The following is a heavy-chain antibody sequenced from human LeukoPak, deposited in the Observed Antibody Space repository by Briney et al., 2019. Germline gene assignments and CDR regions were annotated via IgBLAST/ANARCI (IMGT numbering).Heavy chain of an antibody. CDR2: ISYDGSNK. CDR3: AKNGPQGGAFDI. D-gene: IGHD2-8*01. J-gene: IGHJ3*02. Sequence: GGSLRLSCAASGFTFSSYGMHWVRQAPGKGLEWVAVISYDGSNKYYADSVKGRFTISRDNSKNTLYLQMNSLRAEDTAVYYCAKNGPQGGAFDIWGQGTMVTVSS. V-gene: IGHV3-30*18. CDR1: GFTFSSYG.